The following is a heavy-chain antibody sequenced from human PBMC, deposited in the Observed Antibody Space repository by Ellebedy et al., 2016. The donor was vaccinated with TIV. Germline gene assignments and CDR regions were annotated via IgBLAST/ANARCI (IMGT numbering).Heavy chain of an antibody. CDR3: ARERGSMVRGAPDV. J-gene: IGHJ6*02. CDR2: IKQDGSEK. CDR1: GFTFSSYW. D-gene: IGHD3-10*01. V-gene: IGHV3-7*01. Sequence: GGSLRLSCAASGFTFSSYWMSWVRQAPGKGLEWVANIKQDGSEKYYVDSVKGRFTISRDNAKNTLYLQMNSLRAEDTAVYYCARERGSMVRGAPDVWGQGTTVTVSS.